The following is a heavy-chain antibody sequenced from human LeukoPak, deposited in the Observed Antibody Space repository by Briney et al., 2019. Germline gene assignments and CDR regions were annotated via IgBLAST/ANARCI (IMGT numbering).Heavy chain of an antibody. CDR3: AQWHTVDY. D-gene: IGHD2-8*01. CDR1: AFTFSSAP. V-gene: IGHV3-23*01. J-gene: IGHJ4*02. Sequence: PGGSLRLSCAASAFTFSSAPMSWVRQAPGKGLEWVSVIGGSGGNTNYADSVRGRFTISRDNSKNTLYLQMNSLRAEDTAVYYCAQWHTVDYWGQGTLVTVSS. CDR2: IGGSGGNT.